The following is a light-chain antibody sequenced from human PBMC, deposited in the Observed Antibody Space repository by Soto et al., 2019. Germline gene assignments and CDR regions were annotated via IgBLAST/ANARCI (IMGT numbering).Light chain of an antibody. V-gene: IGLV2-18*02. J-gene: IGLJ2*01. Sequence: QSALIQPPSVSGSPGQSVTISCTGTSSDVGSYNRVSWYQQPPGTAPKLMIYEVSNRPSGVPDRFSGSKSGNTASLTISGLQAEDEADYYCSSYTSSSTLGVFGGGTKLTVL. CDR3: SSYTSSSTLGV. CDR2: EVS. CDR1: SSDVGSYNR.